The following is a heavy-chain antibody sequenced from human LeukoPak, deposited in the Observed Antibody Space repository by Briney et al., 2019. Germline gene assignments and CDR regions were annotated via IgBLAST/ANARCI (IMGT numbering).Heavy chain of an antibody. CDR2: INPNSGGT. V-gene: IGHV1-2*02. Sequence: GASVKVSCKVSGYTFTSYYMHWVRQAPGQGLEWMGWINPNSGGTNYAQKFQGRVTMTRDTSISTAYMEVSRLNSDDTAVYYCARPSGWYGDFDYWGQGTLVTVSS. CDR1: GYTFTSYY. CDR3: ARPSGWYGDFDY. J-gene: IGHJ4*02. D-gene: IGHD6-19*01.